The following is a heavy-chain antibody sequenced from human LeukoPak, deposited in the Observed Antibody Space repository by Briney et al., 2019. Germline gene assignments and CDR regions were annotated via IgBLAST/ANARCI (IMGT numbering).Heavy chain of an antibody. D-gene: IGHD3-22*01. Sequence: SESLSLTCTVSGGSMSSYDCSWIRQPAGKGLKWIVCIYASGSTNYTHSIKSRVTMSVDTSKNQFSLKLSSVTAADTAVYYCERGGGEYYYDSSGYGAFDIWGQGTMVTVSS. J-gene: IGHJ3*02. CDR2: IYASGST. CDR1: GGSMSSYD. V-gene: IGHV4-4*07. CDR3: ERGGGEYYYDSSGYGAFDI.